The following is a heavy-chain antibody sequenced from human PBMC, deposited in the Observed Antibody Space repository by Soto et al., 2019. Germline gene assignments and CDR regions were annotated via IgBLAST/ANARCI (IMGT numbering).Heavy chain of an antibody. CDR1: GGSISSYY. D-gene: IGHD3-10*01. J-gene: IGHJ5*02. CDR3: ASALVPPDNWFDP. V-gene: IGHV4-59*01. CDR2: IYYSGST. Sequence: SETLSLTCTVSGGSISSYYWSWIRQPPGKGLEWIGYIYYSGSTNYNPSLKSRVTISVDTSKNQFSLKLSSVTAADTAVYYCASALVPPDNWFDPWGQGTLVTVS.